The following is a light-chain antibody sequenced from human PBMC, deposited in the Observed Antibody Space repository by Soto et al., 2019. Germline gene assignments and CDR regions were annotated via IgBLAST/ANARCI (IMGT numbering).Light chain of an antibody. CDR1: SSNIGSNY. CDR3: AAWVDILRGLAVV. J-gene: IGLJ2*01. CDR2: RHN. V-gene: IGLV1-47*01. Sequence: QAVVTQPPSASGTPGQRVTISCSGSSSNIGSNYVYWYQQLPGTAPKLLIQRHNQRPSGVPDRVSGSKSGTSASLAISGLRSEEEADYYCAAWVDILRGLAVVFGGGTKLTVL.